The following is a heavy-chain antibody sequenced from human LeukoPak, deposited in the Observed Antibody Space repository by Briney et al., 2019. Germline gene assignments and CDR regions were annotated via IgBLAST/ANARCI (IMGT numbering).Heavy chain of an antibody. CDR2: VDPEDGET. J-gene: IGHJ4*02. Sequence: ASVKVSCKVSGYTFTDYYMHWVQQAPGKGLEWMGLVDPEDGETIYAEKFQGRVTITADTSTDTAYMELSSLRSEGTAVYYCATARRITIFGVVTAFDHWGQGTLVTVSS. V-gene: IGHV1-69-2*01. CDR3: ATARRITIFGVVTAFDH. CDR1: GYTFTDYY. D-gene: IGHD3-3*01.